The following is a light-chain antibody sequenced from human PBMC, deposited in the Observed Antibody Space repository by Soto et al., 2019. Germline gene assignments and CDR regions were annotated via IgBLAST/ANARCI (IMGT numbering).Light chain of an antibody. J-gene: IGLJ1*01. CDR1: RSNIGAGYD. CDR2: GNS. CDR3: QSYDISLSGSV. V-gene: IGLV1-40*01. Sequence: QSVMTQAPSVSGDPGQRVTISCTGSRSNIGAGYDVHWYQQLPGTAPKLVIYGNSNRPSGVPDRFSGSKSGTSASLAITGLQAEDEADYYCQSYDISLSGSVFGTGTKLTVL.